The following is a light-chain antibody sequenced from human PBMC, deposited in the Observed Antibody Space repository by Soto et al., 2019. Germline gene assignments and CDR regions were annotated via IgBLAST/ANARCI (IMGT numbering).Light chain of an antibody. V-gene: IGKV1-12*01. CDR2: AAS. CDR1: QGINNW. Sequence: DIQMTQSPSSVSASVGDRVTITCRASQGINNWLAWYQQQLGKAPKLLISAASTLQSGVPSRFSGGGSGTRFTLIISSLQPEDFATYSCQQTNTFLPLTFGGGTKVDLK. J-gene: IGKJ4*01. CDR3: QQTNTFLPLT.